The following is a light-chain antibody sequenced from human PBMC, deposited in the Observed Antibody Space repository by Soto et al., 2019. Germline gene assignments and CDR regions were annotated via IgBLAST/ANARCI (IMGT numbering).Light chain of an antibody. V-gene: IGKV3-11*01. CDR2: YAS. CDR1: QSVSSY. CDR3: QQRDNWPPVT. J-gene: IGKJ5*01. Sequence: EIVLTQCPATLYFSPGEIATLSCRASQSVSSYLDWYQQKPGQAPRLLIYYASNRATGVPARFSGSGSGTDFTLTISSLEPEDFAVYYCQQRDNWPPVTFGQGTRLEIK.